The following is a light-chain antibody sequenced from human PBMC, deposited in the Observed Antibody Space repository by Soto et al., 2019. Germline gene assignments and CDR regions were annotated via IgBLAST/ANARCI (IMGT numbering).Light chain of an antibody. CDR2: DAS. J-gene: IGKJ3*01. Sequence: IQISPSPASLSAGVGERVTIGCGASQDISNYLNWYQQKPGKAPKLLIYDASNLETGVPSRFSGSGSGTDFTFTISSLQPEDIATYYCQQYDNLPFTFGSGTKVDIK. V-gene: IGKV1-33*01. CDR3: QQYDNLPFT. CDR1: QDISNY.